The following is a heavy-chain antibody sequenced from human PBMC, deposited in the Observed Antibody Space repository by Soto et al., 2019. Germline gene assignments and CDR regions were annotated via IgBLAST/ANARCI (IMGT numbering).Heavy chain of an antibody. Sequence: KSSETLSLTXTVSGGSISSYYWSWIRQPAGKGLEWIGRIYTSGSTNYNPSLKSRVTMSVDTSKNQFSLKLSSVTAADTAVYYCARGSSGWYGGRGRFDYWGQGTLVTVSS. CDR2: IYTSGST. CDR3: ARGSSGWYGGRGRFDY. V-gene: IGHV4-4*07. J-gene: IGHJ4*02. D-gene: IGHD6-19*01. CDR1: GGSISSYY.